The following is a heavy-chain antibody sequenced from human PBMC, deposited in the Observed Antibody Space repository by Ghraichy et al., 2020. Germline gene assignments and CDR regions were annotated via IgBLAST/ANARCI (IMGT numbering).Heavy chain of an antibody. CDR3: ARDPRGNGYNFDY. CDR2: INPSGDST. Sequence: ASVKVSCKASGYTFTSYYMHWVRQAPGHGLEWMGIINPSGDSTTYAQKFQGRVTMTRDTSTSTVYMELNSLRSEDTAVYFCARDPRGNGYNFDYWGQGTLVTVSS. CDR1: GYTFTSYY. J-gene: IGHJ4*02. V-gene: IGHV1-46*01. D-gene: IGHD5-24*01.